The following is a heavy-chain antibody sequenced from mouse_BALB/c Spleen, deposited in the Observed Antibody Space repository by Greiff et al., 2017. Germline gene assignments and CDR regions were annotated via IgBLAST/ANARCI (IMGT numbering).Heavy chain of an antibody. CDR3: ARELGLRGAWFAY. CDR2: ISYDGSN. J-gene: IGHJ3*01. V-gene: IGHV3-6*02. D-gene: IGHD3-1*01. Sequence: EVQVVESGPGLVKPSQSLSLTCSVTGYSITSGYYWNWIRQFPGNKLEWMGYISYDGSNNYNPSLKNRISITRDTSKNQFFLKLNSVTTEDTATYYCARELGLRGAWFAYWGQGTLVTVSA. CDR1: GYSITSGYY.